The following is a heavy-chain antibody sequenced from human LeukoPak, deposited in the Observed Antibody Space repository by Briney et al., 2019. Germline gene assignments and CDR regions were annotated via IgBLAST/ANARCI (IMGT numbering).Heavy chain of an antibody. CDR1: GGSISSSSYY. D-gene: IGHD4-17*01. Sequence: SETLSLTCTVSGGSISSSSYYWGWVRQPPGKGLEWIGSIYYRGSTYYNPSLKGRVTISVDTSKNQFSLKLTSVTAADTAVYYCARGGSIFGDYLSDYWGQGTLVTVSS. CDR3: ARGGSIFGDYLSDY. J-gene: IGHJ4*02. CDR2: IYYRGST. V-gene: IGHV4-39*01.